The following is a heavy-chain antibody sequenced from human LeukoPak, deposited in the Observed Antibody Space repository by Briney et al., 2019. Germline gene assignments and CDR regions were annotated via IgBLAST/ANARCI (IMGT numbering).Heavy chain of an antibody. CDR1: GDTLSELS. J-gene: IGHJ3*01. Sequence: ASVKVSCKVSGDTLSELSMHWVRQAPGKGLEWMGGFDPEDGKTVYSQKLQGRVTMTEDTSTDTAYMQLSSLTSEDTAVYYCTRSNWGSSGALDFWGQGTRVTVSS. D-gene: IGHD7-27*01. CDR3: TRSNWGSSGALDF. CDR2: FDPEDGKT. V-gene: IGHV1-24*01.